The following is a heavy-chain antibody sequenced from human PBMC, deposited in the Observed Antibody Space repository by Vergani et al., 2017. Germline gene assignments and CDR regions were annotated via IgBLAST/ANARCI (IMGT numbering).Heavy chain of an antibody. CDR2: ISSSSAYI. J-gene: IGHJ3*02. D-gene: IGHD6-19*01. CDR1: GISFSNYT. Sequence: EAQLVESGGGAVKPGGSLRLSCTASGISFSNYTINWVRQAPGKGLEWVASISSSSAYIDYVESIKGRFTISRDNSKNTLFLHMNSLRPEDTAVYYCAKVGRSEVAGTFGAFDIWGQGTMVTVSS. V-gene: IGHV3-21*02. CDR3: AKVGRSEVAGTFGAFDI.